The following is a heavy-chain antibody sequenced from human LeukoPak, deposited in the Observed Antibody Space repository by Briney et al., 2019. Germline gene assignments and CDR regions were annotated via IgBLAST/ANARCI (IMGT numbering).Heavy chain of an antibody. CDR3: ARQEGSTWERNWFDP. J-gene: IGHJ5*02. CDR2: IVHSTTSYYSGTS. CDR1: GGTISSSDNY. V-gene: IGHV4-39*01. D-gene: IGHD6-13*01. Sequence: PSETLSLTCTVSGGTISSSDNYWAWLGQPPGKGLEWIGNIVHSTTSYYSGTSYFNTSLKSRVTISVDTPKNQFSLKMKSVTAADTAVYYCARQEGSTWERNWFDPWGQGPLVTVSS.